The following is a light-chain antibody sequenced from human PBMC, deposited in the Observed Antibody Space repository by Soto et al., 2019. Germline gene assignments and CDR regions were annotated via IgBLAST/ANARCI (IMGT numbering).Light chain of an antibody. V-gene: IGKV1-5*03. CDR1: QSISSW. CDR3: QQYNSYSPFLT. Sequence: DIQMTQSPSTLSASVGDRVTITCRASQSISSWLAWYQQKPGKAPKLLIYKASSLESGVPSRFSGSGSGTEFTLTISSLQPDDFATYYRQQYNSYSPFLTFGGGTKVEIK. J-gene: IGKJ4*01. CDR2: KAS.